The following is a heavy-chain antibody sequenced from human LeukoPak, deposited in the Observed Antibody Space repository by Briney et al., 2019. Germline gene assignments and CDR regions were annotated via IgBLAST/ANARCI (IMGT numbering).Heavy chain of an antibody. Sequence: GGSLRLSCAASGFTFSSYAMHWVRQAPGKGLEWVAVISYDGSNKYYADSVKGRFTISRDNSKNTLYLQMNSLRAEDTAVYYCARDAAPYQLLEAFDIWGQGTMVTVSS. V-gene: IGHV3-30-3*01. CDR2: ISYDGSNK. CDR3: ARDAAPYQLLEAFDI. CDR1: GFTFSSYA. D-gene: IGHD2-2*01. J-gene: IGHJ3*02.